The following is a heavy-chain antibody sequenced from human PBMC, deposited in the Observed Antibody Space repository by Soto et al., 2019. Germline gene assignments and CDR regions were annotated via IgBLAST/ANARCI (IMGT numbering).Heavy chain of an antibody. V-gene: IGHV1-8*01. CDR3: ARGRKLFGSFDY. CDR2: MNPNSGNT. Sequence: AAVKVSCKASGYTFTSYDINWVRQATGQGLEWMGWMNPNSGNTGYAQKFQGRVTMTRNTSISTAYMELSSLRSEDTAVYYCARGRKLFGSFDYWGQGTLVTVSS. CDR1: GYTFTSYD. J-gene: IGHJ4*02. D-gene: IGHD3-10*01.